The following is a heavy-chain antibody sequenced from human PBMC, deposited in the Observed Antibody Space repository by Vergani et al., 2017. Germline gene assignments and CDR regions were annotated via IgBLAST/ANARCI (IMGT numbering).Heavy chain of an antibody. J-gene: IGHJ5*02. CDR1: GFTFNQYG. Sequence: QVQLVESGGGVVQPGRSLRLSCAASGFTFNQYGMHWVRQAPGKGLEWVAVTWYDGNNKQYADSVEGRFTISRDNSKSTMYLQMNSLRDEDTGVYYCAGDLRLLYNRFDPWGQGTLVTVSS. CDR2: TWYDGNNK. CDR3: AGDLRLLYNRFDP. V-gene: IGHV3-33*01. D-gene: IGHD1-14*01.